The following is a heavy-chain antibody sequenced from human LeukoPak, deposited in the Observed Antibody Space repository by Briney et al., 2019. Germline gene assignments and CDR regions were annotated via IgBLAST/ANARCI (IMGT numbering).Heavy chain of an antibody. CDR3: ARYYVWGSYRSFGAFDI. Sequence: SETLSLTCTVSGGSISSYYWSWIRQPPGKGLEWIGYIYYSGSTNYNPSLNSRVTISVDTSKNQFSLKLSSVTAADTAVYYCARYYVWGSYRSFGAFDIWGQGTMVTVSS. CDR2: IYYSGST. V-gene: IGHV4-59*01. J-gene: IGHJ3*02. D-gene: IGHD3-16*02. CDR1: GGSISSYY.